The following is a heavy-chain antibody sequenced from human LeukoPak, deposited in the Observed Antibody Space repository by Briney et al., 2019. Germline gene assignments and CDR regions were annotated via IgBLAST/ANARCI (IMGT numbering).Heavy chain of an antibody. Sequence: ASVKISCKVSGYTLTELSMHWVRQAPGKGLEWMGGFDPEDGETIYAQKFQGRVTITADESTSTAYMELSSLRSEDTAVYYCASDEIVVVPAAIVYYYYGMDVWGQGTTVTVSS. CDR1: GYTLTELS. J-gene: IGHJ6*02. V-gene: IGHV1-24*01. CDR2: FDPEDGET. CDR3: ASDEIVVVPAAIVYYYYGMDV. D-gene: IGHD2-2*01.